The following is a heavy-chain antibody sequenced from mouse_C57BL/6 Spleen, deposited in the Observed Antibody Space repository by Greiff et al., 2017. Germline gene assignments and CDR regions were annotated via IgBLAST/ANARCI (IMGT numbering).Heavy chain of an antibody. CDR3: ARDWAWFAY. J-gene: IGHJ3*01. CDR2: INPYTGGT. Sequence: EVQLQQSGPVLVKPGASVKMSCKASGYTFTDYYMNWVKQSHGKSLEWIGVINPYTGGTSYNQKFKGKATLTVDKSSSTAYMELNSLTSEDSAVYYCARDWAWFAYWGQGTLVTVSA. D-gene: IGHD4-1*01. CDR1: GYTFTDYY. V-gene: IGHV1-19*01.